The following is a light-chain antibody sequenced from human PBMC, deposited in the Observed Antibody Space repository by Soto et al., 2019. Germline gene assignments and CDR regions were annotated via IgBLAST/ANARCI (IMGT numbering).Light chain of an antibody. J-gene: IGLJ2*01. CDR2: EVS. Sequence: QSALTQPPSASGSPGQSVTISCIGTSSDVGGSNYVSWYQQHPGKAPKLMIYEVSKRPSGVPDRFSGSKSGNTASLTFSGLQAEDEADYYCSSYAASNNLGVFGGGTKLTVL. CDR3: SSYAASNNLGV. CDR1: SSDVGGSNY. V-gene: IGLV2-8*01.